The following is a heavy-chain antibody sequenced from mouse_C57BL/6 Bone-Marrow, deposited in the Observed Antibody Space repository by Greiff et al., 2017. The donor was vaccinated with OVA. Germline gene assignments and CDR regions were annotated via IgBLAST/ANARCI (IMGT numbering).Heavy chain of an antibody. CDR1: GYTFTEYT. Sequence: VQRVESGAELVKPGASVKLSCKASGYTFTEYTIHWVKQRSGQGLEWIGWFYPGSGSIKYNEKFKDKATLTADKSSSTVYMELSRLTSEDSAVYFGARHERVPLEARSFDDWGQGTTLTVSS. J-gene: IGHJ2*01. V-gene: IGHV1-62-2*01. CDR2: FYPGSGSI. D-gene: IGHD3-1*01. CDR3: ARHERVPLEARSFDD.